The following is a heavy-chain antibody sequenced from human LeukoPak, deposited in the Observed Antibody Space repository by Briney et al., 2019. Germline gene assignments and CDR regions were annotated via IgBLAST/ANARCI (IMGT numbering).Heavy chain of an antibody. CDR1: GFSVSSNY. CDR2: IYSDGST. Sequence: GGSLRLSCAASGFSVSSNYITWARQAPGKGLEWVSVIYSDGSTKYADSVKARFTISRDNSKNTVYLQMNRLRVEDTALYYCARATLDNWGQGTLVTVSS. V-gene: IGHV3-53*01. CDR3: ARATLDN. J-gene: IGHJ4*02.